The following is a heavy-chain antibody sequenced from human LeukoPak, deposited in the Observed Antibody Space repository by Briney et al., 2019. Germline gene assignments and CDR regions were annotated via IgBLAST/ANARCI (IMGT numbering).Heavy chain of an antibody. CDR3: ARDPYDYYDSSGYFDY. J-gene: IGHJ4*02. CDR1: GFTFSSYA. V-gene: IGHV3-30-3*01. Sequence: GGSLRLSCAASGFTFSSYAMHWVRQAPGKGLEWVAVISYDGSNKYYADSVKGRFTISRDNSKNTLYLQMNSLRAEDTAVYYCARDPYDYYDSSGYFDYWGQGTLVTVSS. D-gene: IGHD3-22*01. CDR2: ISYDGSNK.